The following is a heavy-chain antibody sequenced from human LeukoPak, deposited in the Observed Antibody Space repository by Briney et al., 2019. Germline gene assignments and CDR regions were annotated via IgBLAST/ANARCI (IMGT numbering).Heavy chain of an antibody. CDR2: INWNGGST. Sequence: GGSLRLSCAVSAFTFDDYGMSWVRQAPGKGLEWVSGINWNGGSTGYADSVKGRFTISGDNAKNSLYLQMNRLRAEDTALYYCAREPGRGTSGWYYFDYWGQGTPVTVSS. CDR3: AREPGRGTSGWYYFDY. D-gene: IGHD6-19*01. V-gene: IGHV3-20*04. CDR1: AFTFDDYG. J-gene: IGHJ4*02.